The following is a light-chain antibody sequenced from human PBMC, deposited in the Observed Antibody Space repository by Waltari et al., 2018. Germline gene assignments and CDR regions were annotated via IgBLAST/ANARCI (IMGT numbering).Light chain of an antibody. CDR1: QGVSSGS. J-gene: IGKJ1*01. V-gene: IGKV3-20*01. CDR2: ATS. CDR3: QQYDDFPRT. Sequence: EIVLTQSPGTLSLSPGERATLSCRASQGVSSGSLAWYQQKPGQAPRLLIYATSTRATGIPDRFSGSGSGTDFTLSISRLEPEDFAVYYCQQYDDFPRTFGQGTKVEVK.